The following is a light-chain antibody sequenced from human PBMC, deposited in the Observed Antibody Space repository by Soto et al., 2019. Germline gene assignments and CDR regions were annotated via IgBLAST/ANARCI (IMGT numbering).Light chain of an antibody. CDR3: AAWDDSLNGRV. V-gene: IGLV1-44*01. J-gene: IGLJ3*02. CDR2: KSN. CDR1: SSHIGSNT. Sequence: QSVLTQPPSASATPGQRVTISCSGSSSHIGSNTVNWYQQLPGTAPKLLIYKSNQRPSGVPDRFSGSKSGTSASLAISGLQSEDEADYYCAAWDDSLNGRVFGGGTKLTVL.